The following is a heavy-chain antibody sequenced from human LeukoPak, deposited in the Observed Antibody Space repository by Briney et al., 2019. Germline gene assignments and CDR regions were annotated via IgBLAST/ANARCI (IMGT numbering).Heavy chain of an antibody. Sequence: SETLSLTCTVSGDSISSYYWSWLRQPAGKGLEWIGRIYTSGSTNYNPSLKSRVTMSVDTSKNQFSPKLSSVTAADTAVYYCARAAVRYSSSWYNYWGQGTLVTVSS. D-gene: IGHD6-13*01. V-gene: IGHV4-4*07. CDR1: GDSISSYY. J-gene: IGHJ4*02. CDR2: IYTSGST. CDR3: ARAAVRYSSSWYNY.